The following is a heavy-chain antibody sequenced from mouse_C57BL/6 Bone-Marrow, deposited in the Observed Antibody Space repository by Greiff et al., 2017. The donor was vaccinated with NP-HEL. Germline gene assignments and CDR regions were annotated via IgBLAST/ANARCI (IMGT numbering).Heavy chain of an antibody. J-gene: IGHJ2*01. CDR2: IYPRDGST. D-gene: IGHD1-1*01. Sequence: QVQLKESGPELVKPGASVKLSCKASGYTFTSYDINWVKQRPGQGLEWIGWIYPRDGSTKYNEKFKGKATLTVDTSSSTAYMELHSLTSEDSAVYFCARERGYYGSSPYFDYWGQGTTLTVSS. CDR1: GYTFTSYD. V-gene: IGHV1-85*01. CDR3: ARERGYYGSSPYFDY.